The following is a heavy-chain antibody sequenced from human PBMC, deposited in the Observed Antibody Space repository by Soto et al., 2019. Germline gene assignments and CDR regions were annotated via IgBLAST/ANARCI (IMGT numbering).Heavy chain of an antibody. J-gene: IGHJ4*02. D-gene: IGHD6-19*01. V-gene: IGHV3-30-3*01. CDR2: ISYDGSNK. CDR3: ARDGSGWSVY. CDR1: AFTFSSYD. Sequence: GGSLRLSCAASAFTFSSYDMHWVRQAPGKGLEWVAVISYDGSNKYSAESVKGRFTISRDNAKNSLYLQMNSLRAEDTAVYYCARDGSGWSVYWGQGTLVTVSS.